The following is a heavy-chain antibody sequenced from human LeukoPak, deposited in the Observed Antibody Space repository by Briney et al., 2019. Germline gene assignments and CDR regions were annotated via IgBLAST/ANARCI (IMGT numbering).Heavy chain of an antibody. V-gene: IGHV3-23*01. D-gene: IGHD7-27*01. J-gene: IGHJ4*02. CDR3: ARRGPNWGFFDY. CDR1: GFTFSTYA. CDR2: ISSSGSGTYYT. Sequence: GGSLRLSCAASGFTFSTYAMSWVRQAPGKGLEWVSAISSSGSGTYYTYYTDSVKGRFTISGDNSKNKLYLQMNSLRAEDTAVYYCARRGPNWGFFDYRGRGTLVTVSS.